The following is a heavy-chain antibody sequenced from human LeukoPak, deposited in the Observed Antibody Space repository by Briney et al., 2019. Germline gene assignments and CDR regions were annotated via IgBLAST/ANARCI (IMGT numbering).Heavy chain of an antibody. V-gene: IGHV3-30*04. D-gene: IGHD6-19*01. Sequence: GGSLRLSCAASGFTFSSYAMHWVRQAPGKGLEWVAVISYDGSNKYYADSVKGRFTISRDNSKNTLYLQMNSLRAEDTAVYYCARDRHHQWLVYFLFDYWGQGTLVTVSS. J-gene: IGHJ4*02. CDR2: ISYDGSNK. CDR3: ARDRHHQWLVYFLFDY. CDR1: GFTFSSYA.